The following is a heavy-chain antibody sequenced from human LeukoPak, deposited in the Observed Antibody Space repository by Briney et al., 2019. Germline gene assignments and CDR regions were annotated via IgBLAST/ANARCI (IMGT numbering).Heavy chain of an antibody. CDR2: IYYSGST. D-gene: IGHD3-22*01. CDR1: GGSISSYY. V-gene: IGHV4-59*01. CDR3: ARGRYYYDSSGYSKVGKTFDY. J-gene: IGHJ4*02. Sequence: SETLSLTCTVSGGSISSYYWSWIRQPPGKGLEWIGYIYYSGSTNYNPSLKSRVTTSVDTSKNQFSLKLSSVPAADTAVYYCARGRYYYDSSGYSKVGKTFDYWGQGTLVTVSS.